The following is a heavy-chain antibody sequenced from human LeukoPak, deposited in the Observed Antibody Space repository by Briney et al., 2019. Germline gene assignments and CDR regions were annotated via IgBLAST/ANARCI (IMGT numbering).Heavy chain of an antibody. CDR2: IIPIFGTA. CDR3: ARMVVAATSANYYYYYMDV. Sequence: GASVKVSCKASGGTFSSYAISWVRQAPGQGLEWMGGIIPIFGTANYAQKFQGRVTITADKSTSTAYMELSSLRSEDTAVYYCARMVVAATSANYYYYYMDVWGKGTTVTVSS. D-gene: IGHD2-15*01. V-gene: IGHV1-69*06. J-gene: IGHJ6*03. CDR1: GGTFSSYA.